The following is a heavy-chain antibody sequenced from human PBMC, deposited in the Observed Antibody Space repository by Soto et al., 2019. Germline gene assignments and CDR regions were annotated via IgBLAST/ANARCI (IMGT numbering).Heavy chain of an antibody. J-gene: IGHJ4*02. CDR3: ARDGRLYGDYVFDY. D-gene: IGHD4-17*01. Sequence: EVQLVESGGGLVQPGGSLRLSCAASGFTFSSYEMNWVRQAPGKGLEWASYISSSGSTIYYADSVKGRFTISRDNAKNSLYLQMNSLRAEDTAVYYCARDGRLYGDYVFDYWGQGTLVTVSS. CDR1: GFTFSSYE. V-gene: IGHV3-48*03. CDR2: ISSSGSTI.